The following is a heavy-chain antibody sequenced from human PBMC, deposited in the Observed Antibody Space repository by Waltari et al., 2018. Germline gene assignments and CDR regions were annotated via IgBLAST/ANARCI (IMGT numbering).Heavy chain of an antibody. J-gene: IGHJ3*02. Sequence: EVQLVQSGAEVKKPGESLKISCKGSGYSFTSYWIGWVRQMPGKGLEWMGIIYPGDSDTRYSPSFQGQVTISADKSISTAYRQWSSLKASDTAMYYCARAHDSSGYYYVRGAFDIWGQGTMVTVSS. V-gene: IGHV5-51*03. CDR2: IYPGDSDT. CDR3: ARAHDSSGYYYVRGAFDI. CDR1: GYSFTSYW. D-gene: IGHD3-22*01.